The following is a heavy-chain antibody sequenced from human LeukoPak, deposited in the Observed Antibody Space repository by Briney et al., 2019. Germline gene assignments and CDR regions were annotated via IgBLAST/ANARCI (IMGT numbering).Heavy chain of an antibody. D-gene: IGHD4-17*01. CDR3: ARDARDYGDYDY. Sequence: GGSLRLSCAASGFTFSNYAINWVRQAPGKGLEWVSYINSRSGIIRYADSVKGRFTISRDNAKKSLDLQMNSLRAEDTAVYYCARDARDYGDYDYWGQGPLVTVSS. CDR2: INSRSGII. J-gene: IGHJ4*02. CDR1: GFTFSNYA. V-gene: IGHV3-48*01.